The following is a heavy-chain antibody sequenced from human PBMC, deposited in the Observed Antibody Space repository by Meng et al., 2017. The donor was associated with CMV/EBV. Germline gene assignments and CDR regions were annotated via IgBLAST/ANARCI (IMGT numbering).Heavy chain of an antibody. CDR2: INHSGST. CDR1: GGSFSGYY. D-gene: IGHD5-24*01. J-gene: IGHJ3*02. V-gene: IGHV4-34*01. Sequence: SETLSLTCAVYGGSFSGYYWSWIRQPPGKGLEWIGEINHSGSTNYNPSLKSRVTISVDTSKNQFSLKLSSVTAADTAVYYCASRSPYGEMATVFDAFDIWGQGTMVTVSS. CDR3: ASRSPYGEMATVFDAFDI.